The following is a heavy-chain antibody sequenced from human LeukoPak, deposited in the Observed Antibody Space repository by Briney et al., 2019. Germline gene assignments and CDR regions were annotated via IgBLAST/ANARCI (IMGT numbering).Heavy chain of an antibody. D-gene: IGHD6-13*01. CDR1: GFTFSSYA. CDR2: ISYDGSNK. CDR3: AREGVGFVAAAGIFLDY. J-gene: IGHJ4*02. V-gene: IGHV3-30*04. Sequence: GRSLRLSCAASGFTFSSYAMHWVRQAPSKGLEWVAVISYDGSNKYYADSVKGRFTISRDNSKNTLYLQMNSLRAEDTAVYYCAREGVGFVAAAGIFLDYWGQGTLVTVSS.